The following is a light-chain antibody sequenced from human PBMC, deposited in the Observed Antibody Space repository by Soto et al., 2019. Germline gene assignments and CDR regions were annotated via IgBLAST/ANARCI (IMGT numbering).Light chain of an antibody. CDR2: DAS. V-gene: IGKV3-11*01. CDR1: QSISSF. Sequence: TQSPSSLSASVGDRVTITCRASQSISSFLAWYQQKPGQAPRLITDDASKRATGIPARFSGSGSGTDFTLTISSLEPEDFAVYYCQQGSDWPLTFGGGTKVEIK. CDR3: QQGSDWPLT. J-gene: IGKJ4*01.